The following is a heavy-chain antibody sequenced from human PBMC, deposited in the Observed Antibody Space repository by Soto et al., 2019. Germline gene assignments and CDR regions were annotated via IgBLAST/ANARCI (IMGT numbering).Heavy chain of an antibody. J-gene: IGHJ6*02. CDR1: GGSFSGYY. D-gene: IGHD5-18*01. CDR2: INHSGST. Sequence: PSETLSLTCAVYGGSFSGYYWSWIRQPPGKGLEWIGEINHSGSTNYNPSLKSRVTISVDTSKNQFSLKLSSVTAADTAVYYCARGLFSVRGYNYGWYYYGMDVWGQGTTVTVSS. CDR3: ARGLFSVRGYNYGWYYYGMDV. V-gene: IGHV4-34*01.